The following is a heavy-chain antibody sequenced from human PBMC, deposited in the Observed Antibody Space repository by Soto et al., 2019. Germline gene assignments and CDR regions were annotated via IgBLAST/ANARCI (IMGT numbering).Heavy chain of an antibody. J-gene: IGHJ4*02. CDR1: GFSLRDHA. Sequence: LQSGGGVVQPGESLRLSCAASGFSLRDHALSWVRQAAGGGLEWVSGISGSEDRTNYADFVRGRFIISKDRAKNTLYLDMSGLRVEDTAVYFCGRTYTGGWGQGTLVTVSS. CDR2: ISGSEDRT. V-gene: IGHV3-23*01. CDR3: GRTYTGG. D-gene: IGHD3-10*01.